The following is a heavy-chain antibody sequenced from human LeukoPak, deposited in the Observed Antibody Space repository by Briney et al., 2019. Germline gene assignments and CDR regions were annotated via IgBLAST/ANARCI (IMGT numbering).Heavy chain of an antibody. V-gene: IGHV3-30*18. CDR2: ISDDGSSK. J-gene: IGHJ4*02. CDR3: AKDRETTASGTFDY. D-gene: IGHD6-13*01. CDR1: GFTFRNYG. Sequence: GGSLRLSCAASGFTFRNYGMHCLRQAPGEGLEWVAVISDDGSSKHYADSVKGRFTISRDNSNNTLYLQMNSLRAEDTAVYYCAKDRETTASGTFDYWGQGTLVTVSS.